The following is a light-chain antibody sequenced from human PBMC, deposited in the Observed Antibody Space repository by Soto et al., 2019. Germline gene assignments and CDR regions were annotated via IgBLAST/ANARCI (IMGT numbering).Light chain of an antibody. J-gene: IGLJ1*01. Sequence: QSALTQPPSASGSPGQSVTISCTGTSSDVGAYKYVSWYQQQPGKAPKLVIYDVTKRPSGVPDRFSGSKSGNTASLTVSGLQAEDEADYYCSSPSGRNTSVVFGTGTKVTVL. CDR2: DVT. V-gene: IGLV2-8*01. CDR3: SSPSGRNTSVV. CDR1: SSDVGAYKY.